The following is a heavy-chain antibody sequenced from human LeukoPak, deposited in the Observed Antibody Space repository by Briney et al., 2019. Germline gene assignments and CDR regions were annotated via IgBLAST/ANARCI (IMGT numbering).Heavy chain of an antibody. CDR2: ISTSAGTI. D-gene: IGHD3-22*01. J-gene: IGHJ4*02. V-gene: IGHV3-11*01. CDR1: GFTFSDYY. Sequence: GESLRLSWAASGFTFSDYYMNWIRQAPGKGLEWIAYISTSAGTIYYADSVKGRFTISRDTAKNSPYLQINILQADAPGVYYFARDAIDSSGFDFDYWGQGTLVTVSS. CDR3: ARDAIDSSGFDFDY.